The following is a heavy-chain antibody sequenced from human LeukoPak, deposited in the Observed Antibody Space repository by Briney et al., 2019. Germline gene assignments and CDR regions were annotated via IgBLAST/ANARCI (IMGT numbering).Heavy chain of an antibody. V-gene: IGHV3-7*03. D-gene: IGHD2/OR15-2a*01. CDR2: IKEDGGER. CDR1: TFAFSNYW. CDR3: AAISYLAFDI. Sequence: LSGGSLRLSCTASTFAFSNYWMSWVRQAPGKGLEWVANIKEDGGERDYLDSVKGRFTISRDNAKNSLYLQMNSLRAEDTAVYHCAAISYLAFDIWGQGTMVTVSS. J-gene: IGHJ3*02.